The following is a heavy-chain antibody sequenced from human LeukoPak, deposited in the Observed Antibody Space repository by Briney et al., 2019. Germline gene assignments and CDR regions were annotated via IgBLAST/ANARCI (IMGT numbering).Heavy chain of an antibody. CDR1: GGTFSSYT. Sequence: SVKVSCKASGGTFSSYTISWVRQAPGQGLEWMGRIIPIFGIANYAQKFQGRVTITADKSTGTAYMQLSSLRSEDTAVYYCARGCGGDCKGAFDIWGQGTMVTVSS. J-gene: IGHJ3*02. V-gene: IGHV1-69*02. CDR3: ARGCGGDCKGAFDI. D-gene: IGHD2-21*02. CDR2: IIPIFGIA.